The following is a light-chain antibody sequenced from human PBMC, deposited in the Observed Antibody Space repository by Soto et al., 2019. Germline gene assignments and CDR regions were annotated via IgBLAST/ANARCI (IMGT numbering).Light chain of an antibody. CDR3: GTWDSSLSAYV. J-gene: IGLJ1*01. CDR2: DNN. V-gene: IGLV1-51*01. CDR1: SSNIGNNY. Sequence: QPVLKPRPSVSAAPGQKVTISCSRSSSNIGNNYVSWYQQLPGTAPKLLIYDNNKRPSGIPDRFSGSKSGTSATLGITGLQTGDEADYYCGTWDSSLSAYVFGTGTKVTVL.